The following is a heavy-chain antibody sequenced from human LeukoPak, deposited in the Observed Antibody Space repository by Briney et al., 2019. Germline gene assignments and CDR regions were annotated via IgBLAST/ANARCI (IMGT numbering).Heavy chain of an antibody. J-gene: IGHJ6*03. CDR2: IGSSSSYI. D-gene: IGHD5-12*01. V-gene: IGHV3-21*01. CDR1: GFTFSSYS. CDR3: AREGGYDSFYYYMDV. Sequence: GGSLRLSCAASGFTFSSYSMNWVRQAPGKGLEWVSSIGSSSSYIYYADSVKGRFTISRDNAKNSLYLQMNSLRAEDTAVYYCAREGGYDSFYYYMDVWGKGTTVTVSS.